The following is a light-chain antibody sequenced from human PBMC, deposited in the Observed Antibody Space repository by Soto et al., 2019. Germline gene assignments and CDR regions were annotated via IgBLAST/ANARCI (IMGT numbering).Light chain of an antibody. J-gene: IGKJ3*01. CDR1: QSVSSTY. Sequence: EIVLTQSPGTLCLSPGERATLSCRASQSVSSTYLGWYQQKPGQAPRLLISGASNRATGIPDRFSGSGSGTDFTLTISRLAPEDFAVYYCQQFGTIPFTFGPGTKVDV. CDR3: QQFGTIPFT. CDR2: GAS. V-gene: IGKV3-20*01.